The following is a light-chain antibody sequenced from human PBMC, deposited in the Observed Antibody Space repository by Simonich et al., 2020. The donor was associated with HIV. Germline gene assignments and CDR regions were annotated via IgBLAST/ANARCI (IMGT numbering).Light chain of an antibody. Sequence: EIVLTQSPATLSLSPGERATLSCRASQSVSRSLAWYQQKPGQAPSLLIYDASNRAAGIPSRFSGSGSGTDFTLTISSLEPEDFAVYYCQQRSNWPPSLTFGGGTKVEIK. V-gene: IGKV3-11*01. CDR2: DAS. CDR1: QSVSRS. CDR3: QQRSNWPPSLT. J-gene: IGKJ4*01.